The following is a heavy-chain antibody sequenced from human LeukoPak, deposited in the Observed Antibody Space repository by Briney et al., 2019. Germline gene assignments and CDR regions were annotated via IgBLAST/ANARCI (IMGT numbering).Heavy chain of an antibody. CDR2: IYPGDSDT. CDR3: ARLAPPGCSGGSCYSGWFDP. J-gene: IGHJ5*02. D-gene: IGHD2-15*01. V-gene: IGHV5-51*01. Sequence: GESLKISCKASGYNFTSYWIGWVRQMPGKGLEWMGIIYPGDSDTRYSPSFQGQVTISADKFISTAYLQWSSLKASDTAMYYCARLAPPGCSGGSCYSGWFDPWGQGTLVTVSS. CDR1: GYNFTSYW.